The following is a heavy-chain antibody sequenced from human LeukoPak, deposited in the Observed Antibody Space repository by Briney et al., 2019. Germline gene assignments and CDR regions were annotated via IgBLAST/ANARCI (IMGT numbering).Heavy chain of an antibody. Sequence: GGSLRLSCAASGFTFSSYAMHWVRQAPGKGLEYVSAISSNGGSTYYANSVKGRFTISRDNSKNTLYLQMGSLRAEDMAVYYCARRAGAYSHPYDYWGQGTLVTVSS. V-gene: IGHV3-64*01. CDR3: ARRAGAYSHPYDY. D-gene: IGHD4/OR15-4a*01. CDR2: ISSNGGST. J-gene: IGHJ4*02. CDR1: GFTFSSYA.